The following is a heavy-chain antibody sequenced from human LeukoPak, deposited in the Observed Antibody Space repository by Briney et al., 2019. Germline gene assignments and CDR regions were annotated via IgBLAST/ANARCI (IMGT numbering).Heavy chain of an antibody. J-gene: IGHJ4*02. CDR1: ACTFSIYT. Sequence: TSVTVSFTSSACTFSIYTICWLWLAQAQGLELMGRIIPILSRANYAHKFQGRGTITSDKSTSKAYMELSSLRSEDTAVYYCARGEGYYYDSSGYYDGSLRYYFDHWGQGTLVTVSS. V-gene: IGHV1-69*08. CDR2: IIPILSRA. D-gene: IGHD3-22*01. CDR3: ARGEGYYYDSSGYYDGSLRYYFDH.